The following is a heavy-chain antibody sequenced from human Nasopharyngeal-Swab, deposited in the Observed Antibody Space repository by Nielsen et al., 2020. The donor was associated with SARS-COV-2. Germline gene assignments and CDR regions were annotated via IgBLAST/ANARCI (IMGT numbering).Heavy chain of an antibody. J-gene: IGHJ6*02. D-gene: IGHD3/OR15-3a*01. CDR1: GDTFASYY. CDR3: ARDEVGTGYWTGYGMDV. Sequence: AAVEVCCKASGDTFASYYMQWVRQAPGQWLGWMGIINPSGGSTSCAQKFQGRVTMTRDTSTSTVYMELSSLRSEDTAVYYCARDEVGTGYWTGYGMDVWGQGTTITVSS. V-gene: IGHV1-46*01. CDR2: INPSGGST.